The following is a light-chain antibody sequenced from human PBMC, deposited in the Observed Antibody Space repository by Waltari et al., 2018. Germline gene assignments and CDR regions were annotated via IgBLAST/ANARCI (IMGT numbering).Light chain of an antibody. CDR1: TTDVGAVNY. V-gene: IGLV2-14*01. J-gene: IGLJ3*02. CDR3: NSYATSSARV. CDR2: EVS. Sequence: QSALTQPASVSGPPGQLSPISCPATTTDVGAVNYVAWYQQHPGKAPKPKIYEVSTRPSGVSNRFSGSKSGNTASLTISGLQAEDEADYYCNSYATSSARVFGGGTKLTVL.